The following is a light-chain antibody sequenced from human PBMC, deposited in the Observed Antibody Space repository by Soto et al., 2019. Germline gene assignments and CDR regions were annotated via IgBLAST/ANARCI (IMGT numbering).Light chain of an antibody. V-gene: IGKV1-9*01. CDR3: QHLDSYST. J-gene: IGKJ5*01. CDR2: AAS. CDR1: QGISSY. Sequence: DIQLTQSPSFLSASGGDRVTITCRASQGISSYLAWYQQKPGKAPKLLIYAASTLQSGVPSRFSGSGSGTEFTLTISSLQPEDFATYYCQHLDSYSTFGQGTRLEIK.